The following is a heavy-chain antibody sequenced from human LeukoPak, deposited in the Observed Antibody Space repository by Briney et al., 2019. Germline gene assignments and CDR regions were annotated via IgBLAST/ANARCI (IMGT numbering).Heavy chain of an antibody. V-gene: IGHV1-24*01. D-gene: IGHD3-3*01. CDR1: GYTLTELS. Sequence: ASVKVSCKVSGYTLTELSMHWVRQAPGKGLEWMGGFDPEDGETIYAQKFQGRVTMTEDTSTDTAYIELSSLRSEDTAVYYCATQLRFLEWLLFETWFDPWGQGTLVTVSS. CDR2: FDPEDGET. CDR3: ATQLRFLEWLLFETWFDP. J-gene: IGHJ5*02.